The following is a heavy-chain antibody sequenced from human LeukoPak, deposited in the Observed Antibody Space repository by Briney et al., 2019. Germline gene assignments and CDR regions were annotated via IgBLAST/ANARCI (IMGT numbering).Heavy chain of an antibody. V-gene: IGHV3-74*01. D-gene: IGHD2-21*02. CDR2: INSDGSDT. J-gene: IGHJ4*02. CDR3: AKDKVVVVTAIPSY. CDR1: GFTFNSYW. Sequence: TGGSLRLSCAASGFTFNSYWFHWVRQAPGKGLVWVSRINSDGSDTIYADSVKGRFTISGDNSKNTLYLQMNSLRAEDTAVYYCAKDKVVVVTAIPSYWGQGTLVTVSS.